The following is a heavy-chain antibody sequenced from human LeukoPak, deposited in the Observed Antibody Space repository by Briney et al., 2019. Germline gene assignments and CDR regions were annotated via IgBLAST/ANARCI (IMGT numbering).Heavy chain of an antibody. J-gene: IGHJ5*02. CDR1: GFTFSNDW. Sequence: GGSLRLSCAASGFTFSNDWMAWVRQAPGKGLEWVSSISSSSSYIYYADSVKGRFTISRDNAKNSLYLQMNSLRAEDTAVYYCARDRSGSTDTWGQGTLVTVSS. D-gene: IGHD3-3*01. V-gene: IGHV3-21*01. CDR2: ISSSSSYI. CDR3: ARDRSGSTDT.